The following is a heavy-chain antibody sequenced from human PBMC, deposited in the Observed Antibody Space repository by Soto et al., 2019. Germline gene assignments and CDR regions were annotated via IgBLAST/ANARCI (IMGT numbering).Heavy chain of an antibody. CDR2: INHSGNT. CDR1: GGSFSGYY. CDR3: ARGFAMKVTVQGEAHDKYSFDS. D-gene: IGHD3-22*01. V-gene: IGHV4-34*01. J-gene: IGHJ4*02. Sequence: ASETLSLTCAVYGGSFSGYYWTWIRQSPGKGLEWIGEINHSGNTNQNPSLKSRVTISVDTSKNQFSLKLRSLTAADKAVYYCARGFAMKVTVQGEAHDKYSFDSWGQGTLVTVSS.